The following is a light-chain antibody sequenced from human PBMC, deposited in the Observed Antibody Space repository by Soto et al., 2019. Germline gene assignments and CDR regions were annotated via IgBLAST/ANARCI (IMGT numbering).Light chain of an antibody. V-gene: IGLV2-14*01. CDR2: EVT. Sequence: QSALTQPASVSGSPGQSNTISCTGTSSDVGGYNYVSWYQQHPGKAPKLIIYEVTNRPSGVSHRFSGSKSGNSASLTISGLKAEDEVDYYCCSYRSGTTWVFGGGTKLTVL. CDR3: CSYRSGTTWV. CDR1: SSDVGGYNY. J-gene: IGLJ3*02.